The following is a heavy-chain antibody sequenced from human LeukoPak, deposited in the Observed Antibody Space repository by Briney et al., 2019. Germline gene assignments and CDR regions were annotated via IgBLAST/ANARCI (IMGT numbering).Heavy chain of an antibody. V-gene: IGHV4-59*08. CDR1: GGSISRYY. Sequence: PSETLSLTCTVSGGSISRYYWSWIRQPPGKGLEWIGYIYYSGSTNYNPSLKSRVTISVDTSKNQFSLKLSSVTAADTAVYYCARSGYSSGWYVPGGDYWGQGTLVTVSS. CDR3: ARSGYSSGWYVPGGDY. J-gene: IGHJ4*02. D-gene: IGHD6-19*01. CDR2: IYYSGST.